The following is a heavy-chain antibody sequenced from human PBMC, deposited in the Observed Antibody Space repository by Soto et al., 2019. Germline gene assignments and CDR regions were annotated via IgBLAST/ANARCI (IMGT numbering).Heavy chain of an antibody. CDR2: IIPIFGTA. V-gene: IGHV1-69*13. J-gene: IGHJ6*02. D-gene: IGHD3-22*01. CDR3: AIATSVVVILDYYYYGMDV. CDR1: GGTFSSYA. Sequence: SVKVSCKASGGTFSSYAISWVRQAPGQGLEWTGGIIPIFGTANYAQKFQGRVTITADESTSTAYMELSSLRSEDTAVYYCAIATSVVVILDYYYYGMDVWGQGTTVTVSS.